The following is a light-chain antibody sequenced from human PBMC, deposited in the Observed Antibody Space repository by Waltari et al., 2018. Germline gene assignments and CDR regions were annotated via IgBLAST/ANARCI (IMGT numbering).Light chain of an antibody. Sequence: QSALTQPASLSGSPRQSITISCTGTNSDIGGYNYVSWYQHHSGKAPKLMIFGVSDRPSGVSIRFSGSRSGNTASLTISERQADDEADYYCSSFASSATWVFGGGTKLTVL. CDR1: NSDIGGYNY. CDR3: SSFASSATWV. V-gene: IGLV2-14*03. J-gene: IGLJ3*02. CDR2: GVS.